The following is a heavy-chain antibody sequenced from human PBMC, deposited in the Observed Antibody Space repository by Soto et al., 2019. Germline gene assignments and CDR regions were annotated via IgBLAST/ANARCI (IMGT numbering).Heavy chain of an antibody. CDR2: ISSSSSYI. CDR3: ARDSLEYCSGGSCYLDY. V-gene: IGHV3-21*01. J-gene: IGHJ4*02. CDR1: GFTFSSYS. Sequence: EVQLVESRGGLVKPGGSLRLSCAASGFTFSSYSMNWVRQAPGKGLEWVSSISSSSSYIYYADSVKGRFTISRDNAKNSLYLQMNSLRAEDTAVYYCARDSLEYCSGGSCYLDYWGQGTLVTVSS. D-gene: IGHD2-15*01.